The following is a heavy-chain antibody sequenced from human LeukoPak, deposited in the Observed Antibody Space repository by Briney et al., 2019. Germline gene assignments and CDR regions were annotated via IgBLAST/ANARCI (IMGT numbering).Heavy chain of an antibody. CDR1: GGSITTSLYY. D-gene: IGHD3-22*01. Sequence: SETLSLTCSVSGGSITTSLYYWGWIRQPPGKGLEWIGSIYYSGATYYNPSLRSRVTISIDTSKNQFSLKLRSVTAADTALYYCARLDYYDTKYYFDYWGQGTLVTVSS. CDR3: ARLDYYDTKYYFDY. V-gene: IGHV4-39*01. J-gene: IGHJ4*02. CDR2: IYYSGAT.